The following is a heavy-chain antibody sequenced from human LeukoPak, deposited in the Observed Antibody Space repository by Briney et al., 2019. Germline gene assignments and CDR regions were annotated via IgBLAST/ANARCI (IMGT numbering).Heavy chain of an antibody. V-gene: IGHV4-59*01. J-gene: IGHJ4*02. Sequence: SETLSLTCTVSGGSISSYYWNWIRQPPGKGLEWSAYIYYSGNTNYTPSLKSRVTISVDTSKNQFSLKLSSVTAADTAVYYCARRNSSWYSFGYWGKGTLVTVSS. CDR2: IYYSGNT. D-gene: IGHD6-13*01. CDR3: ARRNSSWYSFGY. CDR1: GGSISSYY.